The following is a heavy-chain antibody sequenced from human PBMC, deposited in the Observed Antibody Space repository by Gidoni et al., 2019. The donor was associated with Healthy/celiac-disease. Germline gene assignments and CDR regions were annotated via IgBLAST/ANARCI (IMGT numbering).Heavy chain of an antibody. CDR2: IYYSGST. Sequence: QVQLQESGPGLVKPSPTLSLTCPVSGGSIRSCGYYWSWIRQHPGKGLEWIGYIYYSGSTYYNPSLKSRVTISVDTSKNQFSLKLSSVTAADTAVYYCARSIVVVYYYGMDVWGQGTTVTVSS. CDR1: GGSIRSCGYY. J-gene: IGHJ6*02. V-gene: IGHV4-31*03. CDR3: ARSIVVVYYYGMDV. D-gene: IGHD2-2*01.